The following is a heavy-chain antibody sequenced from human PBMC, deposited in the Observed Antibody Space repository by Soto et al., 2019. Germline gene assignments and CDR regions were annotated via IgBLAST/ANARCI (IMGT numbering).Heavy chain of an antibody. D-gene: IGHD2-15*01. V-gene: IGHV1-46*03. CDR1: GYTFTSYY. CDR2: INPSGGST. Sequence: ASVKVSCKASGYTFTSYYMHWVRQAPGQGLEWMGIINPSGGSTSYAQKFQGRVTMTRDTSTSTVYMELSSLRSEDTAVYYCAREARISDYYYYYMDVWGKGTTVTVSS. CDR3: AREARISDYYYYYMDV. J-gene: IGHJ6*03.